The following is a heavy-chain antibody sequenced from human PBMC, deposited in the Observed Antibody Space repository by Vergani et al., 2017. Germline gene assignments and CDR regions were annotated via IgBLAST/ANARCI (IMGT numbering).Heavy chain of an antibody. V-gene: IGHV4-59*01. Sequence: QVQLQESGPGLVKPSETLSLTCTVPGGSISSYYWSWIRQAPGKGLEWVGYIHYSGSTTYNPSLKSRGTISVDTSKNQFSLKLSSVTAADTAVYYCAREMAAAGQPSNWFEPWGQGTLVSVSS. CDR3: AREMAAAGQPSNWFEP. CDR1: GGSISSYY. D-gene: IGHD6-13*01. J-gene: IGHJ5*02. CDR2: IHYSGST.